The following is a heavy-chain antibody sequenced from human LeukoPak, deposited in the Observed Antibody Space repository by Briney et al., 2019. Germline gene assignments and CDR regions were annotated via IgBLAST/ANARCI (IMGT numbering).Heavy chain of an antibody. Sequence: GGSLRLSCAAFGFTVSSNYMSWVRQAPGKGLEWVSVIYSGGSTYYADSVKGRFTISRHNSKNTLYLQMNSLRAEDTAVYYCARERRPRGTIFGGRGYYYYGMDVWGQGTTVTVSS. V-gene: IGHV3-53*04. CDR1: GFTVSSNY. D-gene: IGHD3-3*01. CDR3: ARERRPRGTIFGGRGYYYYGMDV. CDR2: IYSGGST. J-gene: IGHJ6*02.